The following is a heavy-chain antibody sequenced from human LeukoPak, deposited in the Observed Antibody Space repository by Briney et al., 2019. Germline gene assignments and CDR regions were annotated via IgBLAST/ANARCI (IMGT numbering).Heavy chain of an antibody. D-gene: IGHD5/OR15-5a*01. J-gene: IGHJ2*01. Sequence: QTLSLTCAISGDSVSSNSAAWNWIRQSPSRGLEWLGRTYFRAKWFNDYALSVKSRITINPDTSKSQFSLQLNSVTPEDTAVYFCARGVRHFDLWGRGTLVIDSS. CDR2: TYFRAKWFN. CDR3: ARGVRHFDL. V-gene: IGHV6-1*01. CDR1: GDSVSSNSAA.